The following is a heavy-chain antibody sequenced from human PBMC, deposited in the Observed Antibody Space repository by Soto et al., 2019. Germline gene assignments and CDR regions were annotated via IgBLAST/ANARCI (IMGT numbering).Heavy chain of an antibody. CDR3: AKDEQWMVTSDAFDI. V-gene: IGHV3-23*01. CDR2: ISGSGGST. J-gene: IGHJ3*02. D-gene: IGHD6-19*01. Sequence: GGSLRLSCAASGFTFSSYAMSWVRQAPGKGLEWVSAISGSGGSTYYADSVKGRFAISSDNSKNTLYLQMNSLRAEDTAVYYCAKDEQWMVTSDAFDIWGQGTMVTVSS. CDR1: GFTFSSYA.